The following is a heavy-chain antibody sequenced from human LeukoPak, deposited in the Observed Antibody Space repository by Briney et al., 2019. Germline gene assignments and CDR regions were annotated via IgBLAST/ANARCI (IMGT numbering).Heavy chain of an antibody. V-gene: IGHV3-23*01. J-gene: IGHJ3*02. D-gene: IGHD2-2*03. CDR1: GLTLSTYV. CDR3: ARVDDLDAFDI. CDR2: ITAGGSST. Sequence: GGSLRLSCAASGLTLSTYVMNWVRQAPGKGLEWVSGITAGGSSTHYADSVKGRFTISRDNSKNTLFLQINSLRPEDTAMYYCARVDDLDAFDIWGQGTLVTVSS.